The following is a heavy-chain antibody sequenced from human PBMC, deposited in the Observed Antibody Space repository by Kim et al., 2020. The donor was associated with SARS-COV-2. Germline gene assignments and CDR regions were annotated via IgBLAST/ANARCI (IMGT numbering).Heavy chain of an antibody. CDR1: GGSFSTYY. CDR2: INHSGST. Sequence: SETLSLTCAVSGGSFSTYYWTWIRQPPGKGLEWIGDINHSGSTNFNPSLKSRVTISLDTSKNHFSLNLTSVTAADTAVYYCAIGRWWVAAAGEDWGQGTLVTVSA. CDR3: AIGRWWVAAAGED. V-gene: IGHV4-34*01. J-gene: IGHJ4*02. D-gene: IGHD6-13*01.